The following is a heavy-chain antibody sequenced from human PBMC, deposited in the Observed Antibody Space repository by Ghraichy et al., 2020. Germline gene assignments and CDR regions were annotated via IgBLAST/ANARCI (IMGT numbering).Heavy chain of an antibody. D-gene: IGHD2-15*01. CDR2: IYYSGST. CDR1: GGSISSYY. V-gene: IGHV4-59*01. CDR3: ARAQKTDIVVVVAATPGWYFDL. J-gene: IGHJ2*01. Sequence: SETLSLTCTVSGGSISSYYWSWIRQPPGKGLEWIGYIYYSGSTNYNPSLKSRVTISVDTSKNQFSLKLSSVTAADTAVYYCARAQKTDIVVVVAATPGWYFDLWGRGTLVTVSS.